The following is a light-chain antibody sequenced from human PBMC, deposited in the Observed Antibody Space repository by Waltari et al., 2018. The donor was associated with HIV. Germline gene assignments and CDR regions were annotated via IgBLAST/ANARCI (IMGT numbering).Light chain of an antibody. J-gene: IGLJ3*02. CDR3: QSWDNGVRV. CDR2: LTSDGSH. CDR1: SGQSSYS. Sequence: QLALTQSPSASASLGASVRLTCTLSSGQSSYSIAWHQQQPEKGPRFLMRLTSDGSHTRGDGITDRFSCSASGAGRYLTISSLQSEDEADYYCQSWDNGVRVFGGGTKLTVL. V-gene: IGLV4-69*01.